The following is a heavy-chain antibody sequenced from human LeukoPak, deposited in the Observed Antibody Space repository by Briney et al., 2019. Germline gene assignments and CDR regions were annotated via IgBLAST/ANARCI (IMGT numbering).Heavy chain of an antibody. CDR3: ARDSDCSGGSCLKWFDY. CDR1: GGSISSSSYY. Sequence: SETLSLTCTVSGGSISSSSYYWGWIRQPPGKGLEWIGSIYYSGSTYYNPSLKSRVTISVDTSKNQFSLKLSSVTAADTAVYYCARDSDCSGGSCLKWFDYWGQGTLVTVSS. J-gene: IGHJ4*02. CDR2: IYYSGST. D-gene: IGHD2-15*01. V-gene: IGHV4-39*07.